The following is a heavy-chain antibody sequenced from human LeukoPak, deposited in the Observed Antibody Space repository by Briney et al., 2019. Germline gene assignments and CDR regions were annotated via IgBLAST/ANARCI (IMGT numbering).Heavy chain of an antibody. Sequence: GGSLRLSCAASGFTFSDYYMSWIRQAPGKGLEWVSYISSTGSTIYYADSVKGRFTISRDNAKDSLYLQMNSLRAEDTAVYYCATVIDYSNYRLFGYMDVWGKGITVTVSS. D-gene: IGHD4-11*01. J-gene: IGHJ6*03. CDR1: GFTFSDYY. CDR3: ATVIDYSNYRLFGYMDV. V-gene: IGHV3-11*04. CDR2: ISSTGSTI.